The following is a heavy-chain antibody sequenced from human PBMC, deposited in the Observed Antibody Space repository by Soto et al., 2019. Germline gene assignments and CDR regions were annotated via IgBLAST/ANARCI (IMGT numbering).Heavy chain of an antibody. D-gene: IGHD5-12*01. Sequence: KASETLSLTCTVSGGSISSYYWSWIRQPPGKGLEWIGYIYYSGSTNYNPSLKSRVTISVDTSKNQFSLKLSSVTAADTAVYYCAGAYSGYDLHYWGQGTLVTVSS. J-gene: IGHJ4*02. CDR1: GGSISSYY. CDR2: IYYSGST. CDR3: AGAYSGYDLHY. V-gene: IGHV4-59*01.